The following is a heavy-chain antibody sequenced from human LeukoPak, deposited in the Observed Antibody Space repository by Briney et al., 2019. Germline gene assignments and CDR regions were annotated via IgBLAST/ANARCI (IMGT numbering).Heavy chain of an antibody. Sequence: ASVKVSCKASGYTFTGYYMHWVRQAPGQGLEWMGWINPNSGGTNYAQKFQGRVTMTRDTSISTAYVELSRLRSDDTAVYYCARSDIVGATINYWGQGTLVTVSS. CDR2: INPNSGGT. V-gene: IGHV1-2*02. CDR3: ARSDIVGATINY. CDR1: GYTFTGYY. J-gene: IGHJ4*02. D-gene: IGHD1-26*01.